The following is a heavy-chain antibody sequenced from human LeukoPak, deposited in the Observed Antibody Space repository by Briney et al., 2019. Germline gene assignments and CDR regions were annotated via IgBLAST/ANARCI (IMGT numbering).Heavy chain of an antibody. D-gene: IGHD1-26*01. V-gene: IGHV4-61*05. Sequence: SETLSLTCTVSGGSISSSSYYWGWIRQPPGKGLEWIGYIYYSGSTNYNPSLKSRVTISVDTSKNQFSLKLSSVTAADTAVYYCARGVNSGYFDYCGQGTLVTVSS. J-gene: IGHJ4*02. CDR2: IYYSGST. CDR1: GGSISSSSYY. CDR3: ARGVNSGYFDY.